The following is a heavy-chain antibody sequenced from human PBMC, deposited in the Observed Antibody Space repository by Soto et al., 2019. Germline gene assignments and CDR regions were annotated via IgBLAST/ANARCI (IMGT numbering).Heavy chain of an antibody. CDR2: ISNDRSNK. CDR1: GFTFSSYS. V-gene: IGHV3-30*03. Sequence: SLRLSFAASGFTFSSYSMNWVRHAPGKGLEWVAVISNDRSNKYYADSVKGRFTISRDNSKNTLYLQMNSLRAEDTAVYYCARIKTKSNYDILTHHYGMDVWGQGTTVTVSS. J-gene: IGHJ6*02. CDR3: ARIKTKSNYDILTHHYGMDV. D-gene: IGHD3-9*01.